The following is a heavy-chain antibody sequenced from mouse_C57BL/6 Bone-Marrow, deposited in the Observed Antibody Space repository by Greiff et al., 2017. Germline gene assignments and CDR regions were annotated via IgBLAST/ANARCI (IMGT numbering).Heavy chain of an antibody. CDR1: GFNIKDYY. CDR2: IDPEDGET. J-gene: IGHJ3*01. D-gene: IGHD1-1*02. V-gene: IGHV14-2*01. Sequence: EVQLQQSGAELVKPGASVKLSCTASGFNIKDYYMHWVKQRTEQGLEWIGRIDPEDGETKYAPKFPGKATITADTSSNTAYLQLSSLTSEDTAVYYCARERWSAWFAYWGQGTLVTVSA. CDR3: ARERWSAWFAY.